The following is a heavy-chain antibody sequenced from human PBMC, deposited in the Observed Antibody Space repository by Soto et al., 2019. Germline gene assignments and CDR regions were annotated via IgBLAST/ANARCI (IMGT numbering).Heavy chain of an antibody. V-gene: IGHV3-21*01. CDR1: GFTFSSYS. CDR3: ATLLDRYCRSTSCSIRDYYYYYGMDV. Sequence: EVQLVESGGGLVKPGGSLRLSCAASGFTFSSYSMNWVRQAPGKGLEWVSSISSSSSYIYYADSVKGRFTLSRDNAKNSLYPQMYTLRAEDTAVYYCATLLDRYCRSTSCSIRDYYYYYGMDVWGQGTTVTVSS. CDR2: ISSSSSYI. D-gene: IGHD2-2*01. J-gene: IGHJ6*02.